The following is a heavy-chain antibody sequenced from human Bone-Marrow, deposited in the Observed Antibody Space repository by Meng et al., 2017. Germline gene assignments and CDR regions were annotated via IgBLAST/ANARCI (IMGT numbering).Heavy chain of an antibody. CDR1: GFTFSSYA. CDR3: AKDFGAERNLVGATRYHAFDI. D-gene: IGHD1-26*01. CDR2: ISSSGGST. V-gene: IGHV3-23*01. Sequence: GESLMISCAASGFTFSSYAMSWVRQAPGKGLEWVSAISSSGGSTYYADSVKGRFTISRDNSKNTLYLQMNSLRAEDTAVYYCAKDFGAERNLVGATRYHAFDIWGQGTMVTVSS. J-gene: IGHJ3*02.